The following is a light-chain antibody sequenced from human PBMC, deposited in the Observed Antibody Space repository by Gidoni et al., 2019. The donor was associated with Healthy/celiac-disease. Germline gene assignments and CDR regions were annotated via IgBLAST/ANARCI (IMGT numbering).Light chain of an antibody. CDR1: QSVLYSSNNKNY. Sequence: DIVITHSPDSLAVSLGERATIHCKPSQSVLYSSNNKNYLAWYQQKPGQPPKLLIYGASTRESGVPDRFSGSGSGTDFTLTISSLQAEDVAVYYCQQYYSTPFTFGPGTKVDIK. CDR2: GAS. V-gene: IGKV4-1*01. J-gene: IGKJ3*01. CDR3: QQYYSTPFT.